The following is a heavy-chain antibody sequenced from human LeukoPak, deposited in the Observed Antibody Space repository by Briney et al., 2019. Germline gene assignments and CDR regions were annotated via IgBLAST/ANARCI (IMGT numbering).Heavy chain of an antibody. CDR2: IYYSGST. D-gene: IGHD6-13*01. J-gene: IGHJ3*02. CDR3: ARTSYSSMGAFDI. V-gene: IGHV4-31*03. Sequence: PSETLSLTCTVSGGSITSSSSYWGWIRQHPGKGLEWIGYIYYSGSTYYNPSLKSRLTISVDTSQSQFSLRLSSVTAADTAVYYCARTSYSSMGAFDIWGQGTMVTVSS. CDR1: GGSITSSSSY.